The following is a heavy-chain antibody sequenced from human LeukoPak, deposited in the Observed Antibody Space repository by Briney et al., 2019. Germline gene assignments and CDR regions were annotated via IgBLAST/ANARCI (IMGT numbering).Heavy chain of an antibody. CDR2: IHHSGST. V-gene: IGHV4-38-2*02. Sequence: SETLSLTCTVSGYSISSGYYWGWIRQPPGKGLEWIGSIHHSGSTYYNPSLKSRVTISVDTSKNQFSLKLSSVTAAGTAVYYCARPDYGDYGGFGAFDIWGQGTMVTVSS. CDR1: GYSISSGYY. CDR3: ARPDYGDYGGFGAFDI. D-gene: IGHD4-17*01. J-gene: IGHJ3*02.